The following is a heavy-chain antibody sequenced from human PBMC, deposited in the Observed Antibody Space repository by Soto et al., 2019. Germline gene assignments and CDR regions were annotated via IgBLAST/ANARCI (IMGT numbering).Heavy chain of an antibody. CDR1: GGSISSYY. D-gene: IGHD5-12*01. V-gene: IGHV4-59*01. CDR2: IYYSGST. Sequence: PSETLSLTCTVSGGSISSYYWSWIRQPPGKGLEWIGYIYYSGSTNYNPSLKSRVTISVDTSKNQLSLKLSSLRSEDTAVYYCARAGEEPEMATNFDYWGQGTLVTVSS. J-gene: IGHJ4*02. CDR3: ARAGEEPEMATNFDY.